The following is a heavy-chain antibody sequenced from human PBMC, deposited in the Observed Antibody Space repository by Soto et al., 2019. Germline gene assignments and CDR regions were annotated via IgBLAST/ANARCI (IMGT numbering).Heavy chain of an antibody. V-gene: IGHV3-23*01. D-gene: IGHD1-26*01. CDR2: ISGSGGST. CDR3: AKVIVGAPDFDY. Sequence: GGSLRLSCAASGFTFSSYAMSWVRQAPGKGLEWVSAISGSGGSTYYADSMKGRFTISRDNSKNTLYLQMNSLRAEDTAVYYCAKVIVGAPDFDYWGQGTLVTVSS. J-gene: IGHJ4*02. CDR1: GFTFSSYA.